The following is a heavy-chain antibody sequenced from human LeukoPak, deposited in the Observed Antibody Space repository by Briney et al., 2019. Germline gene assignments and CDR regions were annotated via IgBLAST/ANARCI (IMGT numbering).Heavy chain of an antibody. Sequence: GGSLRLSCAASGFTFSSYAMSWVRQAPGKGLEWVSAISGSGGSTYYADSVKGRFTISRDNSKNTLYLQMDSMRAEDTAVYYCAKDRTLSSPYYDFWSGYYKDYYFDYWGQGTLVTVSS. CDR2: ISGSGGST. J-gene: IGHJ4*02. D-gene: IGHD3-3*01. V-gene: IGHV3-23*01. CDR1: GFTFSSYA. CDR3: AKDRTLSSPYYDFWSGYYKDYYFDY.